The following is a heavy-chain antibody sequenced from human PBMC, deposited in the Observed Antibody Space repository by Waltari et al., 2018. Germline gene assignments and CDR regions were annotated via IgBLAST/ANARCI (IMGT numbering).Heavy chain of an antibody. D-gene: IGHD3-3*01. CDR1: GGTFSSYA. Sequence: QVQLVQSGAEVKKPGSSVKVSCKASGGTFSSYAISWVRQDPGQGLEWMGGIIPIVGRARHAQKLQGRGTVTTDVSTRTAYMELRSLRSEDTAVYYCARGPHYDFWSGYKSNWGQGTLVTVSS. J-gene: IGHJ4*02. V-gene: IGHV1-69*05. CDR2: IIPIVGRA. CDR3: ARGPHYDFWSGYKSN.